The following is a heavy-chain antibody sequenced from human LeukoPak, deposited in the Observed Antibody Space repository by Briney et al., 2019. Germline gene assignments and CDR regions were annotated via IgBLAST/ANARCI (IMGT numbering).Heavy chain of an antibody. CDR2: IWYDGSNK. CDR3: ARDGSGGPHDAFDI. Sequence: GGSLRLSCAASGFTFSSYGMHWVRQAPGKGLEWVAVIWYDGSNKYYADSVKGRFTISRYNSKNTLYLQMNSLRAEDTAVYYCARDGSGGPHDAFDIWGQGTMVTVSS. CDR1: GFTFSSYG. J-gene: IGHJ3*02. D-gene: IGHD6-19*01. V-gene: IGHV3-33*01.